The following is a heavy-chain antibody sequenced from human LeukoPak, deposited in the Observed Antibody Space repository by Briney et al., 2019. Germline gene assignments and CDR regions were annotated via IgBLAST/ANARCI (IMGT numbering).Heavy chain of an antibody. CDR1: GFTFSSYG. CDR2: ISDNGNNK. J-gene: IGHJ3*02. V-gene: IGHV3-30*18. D-gene: IGHD3-3*01. CDR3: AKVQGFFGAAYDGFDI. Sequence: GGSLRLSCAASGFTFSSYGMHWVRQAPGKGLEWVAVISDNGNNKYYADSVKGRFTSSRDNSKKTLYLQMHSLRPEDTAVYYCAKVQGFFGAAYDGFDIWGLGTMVTVSS.